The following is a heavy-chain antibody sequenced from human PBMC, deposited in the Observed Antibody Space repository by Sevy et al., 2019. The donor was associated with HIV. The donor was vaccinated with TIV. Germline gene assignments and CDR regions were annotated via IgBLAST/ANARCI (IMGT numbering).Heavy chain of an antibody. CDR2: ISGSSSYI. V-gene: IGHV3-21*01. CDR3: ARDPPLTSIAATSTHYYFDY. Sequence: GGSLRLSCAASGFTFSSYAMSWVRQAPGKGLEWVSAISGSSSYIYYADSVKGRFTISRDNAKNSLYLQMNSLRAEDTAVYYCARDPPLTSIAATSTHYYFDYWGQGTLVTVSS. D-gene: IGHD6-6*01. CDR1: GFTFSSYA. J-gene: IGHJ4*02.